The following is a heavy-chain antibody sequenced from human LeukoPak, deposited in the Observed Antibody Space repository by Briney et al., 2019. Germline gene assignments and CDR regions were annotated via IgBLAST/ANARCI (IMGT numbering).Heavy chain of an antibody. CDR3: ASNYGYYYDSSGYYPGYFDY. CDR1: GFTFSDYY. V-gene: IGHV3-11*01. D-gene: IGHD3-22*01. CDR2: ISSSGSTI. Sequence: GGSLRLSCAASGFTFSDYYMSWIRQAPGKGLEWVSYISSSGSTIYYADSVKGRFTISRDNAKNSLYLQMNSLRAEDTAVYYCASNYGYYYDSSGYYPGYFDYWGQGTPVTVSS. J-gene: IGHJ4*02.